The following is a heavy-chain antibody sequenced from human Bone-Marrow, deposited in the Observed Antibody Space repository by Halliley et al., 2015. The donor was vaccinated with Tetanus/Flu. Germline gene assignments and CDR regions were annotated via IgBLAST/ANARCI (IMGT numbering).Heavy chain of an antibody. D-gene: IGHD5-12*01. CDR2: SSSWCGTI. J-gene: IGHJ4*02. CDR3: ARKNRESGYDFDL. Sequence: EGVSVSSSWCGTIDYADSVKGRLPPPKDTAKNSLYLQMNSLRDEDTAVYFWARKNRESGYDFDLWGQGTLVTVSS. V-gene: IGHV3-48*02.